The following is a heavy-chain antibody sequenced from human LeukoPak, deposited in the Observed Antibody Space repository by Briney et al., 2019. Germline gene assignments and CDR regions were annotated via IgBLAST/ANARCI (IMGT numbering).Heavy chain of an antibody. Sequence: GGSLRLSCAASGFTFSSYAMHWVRQAPGKGLEWVAVISYDGSNKYYADSVKGRFTISRDNSKNTLYLQMNSLRAEDTAVYYCARVSYTKTLDYWGQGTLVTVSS. J-gene: IGHJ4*02. CDR3: ARVSYTKTLDY. CDR2: ISYDGSNK. D-gene: IGHD4-11*01. V-gene: IGHV3-30*04. CDR1: GFTFSSYA.